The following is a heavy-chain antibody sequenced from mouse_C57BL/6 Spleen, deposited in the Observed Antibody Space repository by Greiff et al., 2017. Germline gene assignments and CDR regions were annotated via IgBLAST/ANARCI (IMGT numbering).Heavy chain of an antibody. CDR2: ISYDGSN. Sequence: EVKLMESGPGLVKPSQSLSLTCSVTGYSITSGYYWNWIRQFPGNKLEWMGYISYDGSNNYNPSLKNRISITRDTSKNQFFLKLNSVTTEDTATYYCARDHEYSNPPWFAYWGQGTLVTVSA. V-gene: IGHV3-6*01. D-gene: IGHD2-5*01. CDR3: ARDHEYSNPPWFAY. J-gene: IGHJ3*01. CDR1: GYSITSGYY.